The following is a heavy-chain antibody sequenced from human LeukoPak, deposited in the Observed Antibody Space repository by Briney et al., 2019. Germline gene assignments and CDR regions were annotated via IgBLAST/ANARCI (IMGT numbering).Heavy chain of an antibody. J-gene: IGHJ5*02. CDR3: ARVYCSSTSCYDYWADH. D-gene: IGHD2-2*01. CDR2: ISYDGSNK. Sequence: PGGSLRLSCAASGFTVSSNYMSWVRQAPGKGLEWVAVISYDGSNKYYADSVKGRFTISRDNSKNTLYLQMNSLRAEDTAVYYCARVYCSSTSCYDYWADHWGQGTLVTVSS. CDR1: GFTVSSNY. V-gene: IGHV3-30*03.